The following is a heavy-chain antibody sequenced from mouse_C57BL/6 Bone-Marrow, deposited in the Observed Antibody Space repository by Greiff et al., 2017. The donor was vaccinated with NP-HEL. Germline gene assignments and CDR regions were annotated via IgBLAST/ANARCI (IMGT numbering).Heavy chain of an antibody. J-gene: IGHJ4*01. CDR3: ASLYDGYYPDY. V-gene: IGHV3-6*01. CDR2: ISYDGSN. Sequence: EVHLVESGPGLVKPSQSLSLTCSVTGYSITSGYYWNWIRQFPGNKLEWMGYISYDGSNNYNPSPKNRISITRDTSKNQFFLKLSSVTTEDTATYYCASLYDGYYPDYWGQGTSVTVSS. D-gene: IGHD2-3*01. CDR1: GYSITSGYY.